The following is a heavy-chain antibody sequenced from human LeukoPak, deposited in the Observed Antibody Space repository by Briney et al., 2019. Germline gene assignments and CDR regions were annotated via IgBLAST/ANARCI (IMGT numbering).Heavy chain of an antibody. Sequence: GGSLRLSCAASGFTFSSYSMNWVRRAPGKGLEWVSYISSSSSTIYYADSVKGRFTISRDNAKNSLYLQMNSLRAEDTAVYYCAREGYCSGGSCSLDAFDIWGQGTMVTVSS. CDR3: AREGYCSGGSCSLDAFDI. J-gene: IGHJ3*02. V-gene: IGHV3-48*01. CDR2: ISSSSSTI. CDR1: GFTFSSYS. D-gene: IGHD2-15*01.